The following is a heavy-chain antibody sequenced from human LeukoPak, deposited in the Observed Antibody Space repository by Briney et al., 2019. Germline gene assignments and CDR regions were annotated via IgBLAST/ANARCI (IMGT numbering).Heavy chain of an antibody. V-gene: IGHV3-21*01. CDR2: ISSTGIYI. CDR3: TKDNPIEKVPGLGPGH. J-gene: IGHJ4*02. Sequence: GGSLRLSCAASGFTFSSYTINWVRQAPGKGLEWVSSISSTGIYISYADSLKGRFTISRDNAKNSLYLQMNSLRSEDTAVYYCTKDNPIEKVPGLGPGHWGQGTLVTVSS. D-gene: IGHD2-2*01. CDR1: GFTFSSYT.